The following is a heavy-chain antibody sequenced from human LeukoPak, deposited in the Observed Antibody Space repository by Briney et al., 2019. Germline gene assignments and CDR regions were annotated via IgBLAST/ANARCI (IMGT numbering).Heavy chain of an antibody. CDR2: INPNSGGT. CDR1: GYTFTGYY. CDR3: ARPPRYCSGGSCCYFDY. J-gene: IGHJ4*02. V-gene: IGHV1-2*02. Sequence: ASVKVSCNSSGYTFTGYYMHWVRRAPGQGLGWMGWINPNSGGTHYAQKFQGRVTMTRDTSINTAYMELSRLRSDDTAVYYCARPPRYCSGGSCCYFDYWGQGTLVTVSS. D-gene: IGHD2-15*01.